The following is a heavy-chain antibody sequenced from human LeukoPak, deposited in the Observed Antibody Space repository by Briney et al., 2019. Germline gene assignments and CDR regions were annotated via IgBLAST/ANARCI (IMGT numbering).Heavy chain of an antibody. CDR2: IRYDGSSK. J-gene: IGHJ4*02. V-gene: IGHV3-30*02. D-gene: IGHD6-19*01. Sequence: GGSLRLSCAASGFIFNNYGMHWVRQAPGKGLEWVAFIRYDGSSKYYADSVKGRFTISRDNSKNTLYLQMNSLRAEDTAVYYCARPQEEQWLVLSHYWGQGTLVTVSS. CDR1: GFIFNNYG. CDR3: ARPQEEQWLVLSHY.